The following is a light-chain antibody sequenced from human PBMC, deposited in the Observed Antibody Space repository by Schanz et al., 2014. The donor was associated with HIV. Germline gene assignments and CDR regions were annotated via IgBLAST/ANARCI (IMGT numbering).Light chain of an antibody. V-gene: IGLV2-14*03. Sequence: QSALTQPASVSGSPGQSITISCTGTSSDVGGYNFVSWYQQHPGEAPRLIIYDVTSRPSGVSARFSASKTGETASLTISGLQAEDEAEYYCSTYTTSKTWVFGGGTQLTVL. CDR3: STYTTSKTWV. CDR1: SSDVGGYNF. CDR2: DVT. J-gene: IGLJ3*02.